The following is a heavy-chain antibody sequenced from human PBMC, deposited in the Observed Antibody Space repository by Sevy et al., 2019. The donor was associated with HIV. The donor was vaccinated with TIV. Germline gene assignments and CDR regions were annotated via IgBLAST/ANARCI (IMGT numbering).Heavy chain of an antibody. D-gene: IGHD3-3*01. CDR1: GFTFSSYA. CDR2: ISGRGGST. Sequence: GGSLRLSCAASGFTFSSYAMSWVRQAPGKGLEWVSAISGRGGSTYYADSVKGRFTISRDNSKNTLYLQMNSLRAEDTAVYYCAIEGGTGFWSAYYFDHWGQGTLVTVSS. CDR3: AIEGGTGFWSAYYFDH. J-gene: IGHJ4*02. V-gene: IGHV3-23*01.